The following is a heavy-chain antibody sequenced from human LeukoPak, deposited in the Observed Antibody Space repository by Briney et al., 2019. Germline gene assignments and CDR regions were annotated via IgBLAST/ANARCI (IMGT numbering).Heavy chain of an antibody. Sequence: GGSLRLSCAASGFTFSSYAMSWVRQAPGKGLEWVSAISGSGGSTYYADSVKGRFTISRDNSKNTLYLQMNSLRAEDTAVYYCAKDLGGPYCGGDYNDAFDIWGQGTMVTVSS. CDR1: GFTFSSYA. V-gene: IGHV3-23*01. J-gene: IGHJ3*02. D-gene: IGHD2-21*02. CDR2: ISGSGGST. CDR3: AKDLGGPYCGGDYNDAFDI.